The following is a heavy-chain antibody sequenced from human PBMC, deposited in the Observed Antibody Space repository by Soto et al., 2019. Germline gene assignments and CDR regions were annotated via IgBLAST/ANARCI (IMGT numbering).Heavy chain of an antibody. Sequence: QIQLVQSGGEVRTPGASVKVSCKASGYTFSSYGITWVRQAPGQGLEWLGWINPSSGETNYAQKFQGRVTLTTDTSTTTGYMELRNLTFDDTAVYYCARDWYPRFDPWGQGTLVTVSS. J-gene: IGHJ5*02. D-gene: IGHD6-13*01. CDR1: GYTFSSYG. V-gene: IGHV1-18*01. CDR2: INPSSGET. CDR3: ARDWYPRFDP.